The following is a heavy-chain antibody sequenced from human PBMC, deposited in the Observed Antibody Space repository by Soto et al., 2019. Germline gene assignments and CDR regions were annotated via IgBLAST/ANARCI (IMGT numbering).Heavy chain of an antibody. CDR2: ISSSSSTI. Sequence: GGSLRLSCAASGFTVSSYSMNWVRQAPGKGLEWVSYISSSSSTIYYADSVKGRFTISRENAKNSLYLQMKSLRDEDTAVYYCARDRDQYYYDSSGYPRSAFDIWGQGTMVTVSS. CDR1: GFTVSSYS. J-gene: IGHJ3*02. CDR3: ARDRDQYYYDSSGYPRSAFDI. D-gene: IGHD3-22*01. V-gene: IGHV3-48*02.